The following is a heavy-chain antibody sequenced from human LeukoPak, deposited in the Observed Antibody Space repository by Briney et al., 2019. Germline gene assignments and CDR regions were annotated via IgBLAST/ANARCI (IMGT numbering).Heavy chain of an antibody. CDR1: GFTFSSYA. Sequence: GSLRLSCAASGFTFSSYAMHWVRQAPGKGLEWIGSIYYSGSTYYNPSLKSRVTISVDTSKNQFSLNLTSVTAADTAVYYCARDLDYHFDYWGQGTLVTVSS. V-gene: IGHV4-39*07. D-gene: IGHD3-16*01. CDR3: ARDLDYHFDY. J-gene: IGHJ4*02. CDR2: IYYSGST.